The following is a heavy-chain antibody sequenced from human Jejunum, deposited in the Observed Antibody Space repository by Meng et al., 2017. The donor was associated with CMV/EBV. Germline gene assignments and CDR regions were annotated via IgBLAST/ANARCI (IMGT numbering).Heavy chain of an antibody. CDR1: YSLTPSA. CDR3: ARPSGFCSSGHCYPDY. CDR2: FKSAARNP. V-gene: IGHV7-4-1*01. J-gene: IGHJ4*02. D-gene: IGHD2-15*01. Sequence: YSLTPSAMPWSRRPPGQALECMACFKSAARNPTSAQGFRARFLFSLDPSVSTAYLQIHSLEAADSAVYYCARPSGFCSSGHCYPDYWGQGTLVTVSS.